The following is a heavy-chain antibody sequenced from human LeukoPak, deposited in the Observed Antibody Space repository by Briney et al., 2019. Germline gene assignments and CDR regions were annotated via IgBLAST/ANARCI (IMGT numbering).Heavy chain of an antibody. CDR2: IYYSGST. V-gene: IGHV4-59*01. CDR1: GGSISSYY. Sequence: SETLSLTCTVSGGSISSYYWSWIRQPPGKGLGWIGYIYYSGSTNYNPSLKSRVTISVDTSKNQFSLKLSDVTADDTAVYYCASEINSRGDFDYWGQGTMFTVSS. CDR3: ASEINSRGDFDY. J-gene: IGHJ4*02. D-gene: IGHD6-25*01.